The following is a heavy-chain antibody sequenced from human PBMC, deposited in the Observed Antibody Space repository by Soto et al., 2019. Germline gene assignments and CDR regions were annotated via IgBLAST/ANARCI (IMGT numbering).Heavy chain of an antibody. V-gene: IGHV4-59*08. D-gene: IGHD3-16*01. CDR3: ARRARDLELGAAGYSYMEV. Sequence: PSETLSLTCTVSGGSISSYYWSWIRQPPGKGLEWIGYIYYSGSTNYNPSLTSRVTISVDTSKNQFSLKLSSVTAADTAVYYCARRARDLELGAAGYSYMEVWGKGATHTASS. CDR2: IYYSGST. CDR1: GGSISSYY. J-gene: IGHJ6*03.